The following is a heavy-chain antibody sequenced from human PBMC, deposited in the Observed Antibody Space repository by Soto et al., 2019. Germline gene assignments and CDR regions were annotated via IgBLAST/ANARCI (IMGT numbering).Heavy chain of an antibody. V-gene: IGHV1-69*13. Sequence: SLRVSYKASGGTCRSCAITWVRQAPGQGLEWMGGIIPIFGTADYAQKFQGRVAITADASTSTAYMELSSLRSEDTAVYYCASAWGPSYYYGMDVWGQGTTVTVSS. CDR3: ASAWGPSYYYGMDV. CDR1: GGTCRSCA. CDR2: IIPIFGTA. J-gene: IGHJ6*02. D-gene: IGHD3-16*01.